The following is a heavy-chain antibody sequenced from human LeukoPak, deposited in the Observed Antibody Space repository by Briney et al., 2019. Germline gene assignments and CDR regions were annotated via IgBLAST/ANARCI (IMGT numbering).Heavy chain of an antibody. D-gene: IGHD3-22*01. CDR2: IYPGDSDT. CDR3: ARLSDSSGYPFDP. J-gene: IGHJ5*02. V-gene: IGHV5-51*01. CDR1: GYSFTSYW. Sequence: GESLKISWKGSGYSFTSYWIGWVRQMPGKGLEWMGIIYPGDSDTRYSPSFQGQVTISADKSISTAYLQWSSLKASDTAMYYCARLSDSSGYPFDPWGQGTLVTVSS.